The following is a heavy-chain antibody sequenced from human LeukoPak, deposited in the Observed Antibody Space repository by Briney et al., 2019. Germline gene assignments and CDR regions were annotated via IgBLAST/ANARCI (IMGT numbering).Heavy chain of an antibody. J-gene: IGHJ4*02. CDR1: GGTFSNYA. CDR2: INTNTGNP. CDR3: AKETVAEFEFDY. D-gene: IGHD6-19*01. V-gene: IGHV7-4-1*02. Sequence: ASVKVSCKASGGTFSNYAISWVRQAPGQGLEWMGWINTNTGNPTYAQGFTGRFVFSLDISVSTAYLQISSLKAEDTAVYYCAKETVAEFEFDYWGQGTLVTVSS.